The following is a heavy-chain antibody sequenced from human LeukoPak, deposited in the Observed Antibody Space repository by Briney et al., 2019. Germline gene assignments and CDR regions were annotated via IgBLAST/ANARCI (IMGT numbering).Heavy chain of an antibody. V-gene: IGHV4-59*08. J-gene: IGHJ3*02. CDR1: GGAISSYY. D-gene: IGHD2-15*01. CDR3: ARGRGEVVVAAWDVFDI. CDR2: MFYSGTT. Sequence: SETLNFTCTVSGGAISSYYWSWIRQPPGQGLEWIAYMFYSGTTNYNPSLRSRVTISLDTSKNQFSLRLSSVTAADTAVYYCARGRGEVVVAAWDVFDIWGEGTTVSASS.